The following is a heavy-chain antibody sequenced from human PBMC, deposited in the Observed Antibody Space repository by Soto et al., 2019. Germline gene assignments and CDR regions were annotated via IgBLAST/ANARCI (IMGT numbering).Heavy chain of an antibody. CDR1: GGSITGAYY. D-gene: IGHD2-15*01. Sequence: TLSLTCRLSGGSITGAYYWNCIRQHPGKGLEWIGSIHYRGSTYYNPSLKTRITISLDRSNNQFSLNLSSVTAADTAVYYCARVRDSFGLDVWAQGTTVTVSS. CDR2: IHYRGST. J-gene: IGHJ6*02. V-gene: IGHV4-31*03. CDR3: ARVRDSFGLDV.